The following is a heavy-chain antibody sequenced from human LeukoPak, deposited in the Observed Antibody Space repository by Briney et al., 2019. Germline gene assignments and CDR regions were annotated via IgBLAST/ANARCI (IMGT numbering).Heavy chain of an antibody. D-gene: IGHD1-26*01. Sequence: PGGSLRLSCAASGFTFSSYAMSWVRQAPGKGLEWVSAISGSGGSTYYADSVKGRSTISRDNSKNTLYLQMNSLRAEDTAVYYCAKGVVGATSYFDYWGQGTLVTVSS. J-gene: IGHJ4*02. V-gene: IGHV3-23*01. CDR1: GFTFSSYA. CDR3: AKGVVGATSYFDY. CDR2: ISGSGGST.